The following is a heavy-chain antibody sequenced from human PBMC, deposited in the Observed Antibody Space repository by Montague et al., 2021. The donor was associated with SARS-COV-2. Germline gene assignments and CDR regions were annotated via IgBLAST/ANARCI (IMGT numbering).Heavy chain of an antibody. CDR3: AHLIRYYDIFTGIPFDY. J-gene: IGHJ4*02. Sequence: VKPTQTLTLTCTFSGFSLSTPNVGVGWIRQPPGKALEWPALIYSNDDKRYSPSLQSRLTITKDTSKNQVVLSLTNVDPVDTATYYCAHLIRYYDIFTGIPFDYWGQGTQVTVSS. D-gene: IGHD3-9*01. V-gene: IGHV2-5*01. CDR1: GFSLSTPNVG. CDR2: IYSNDDK.